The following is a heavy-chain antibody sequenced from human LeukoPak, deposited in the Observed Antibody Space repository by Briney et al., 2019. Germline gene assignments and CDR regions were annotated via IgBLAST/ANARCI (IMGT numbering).Heavy chain of an antibody. CDR2: IYYSGNT. V-gene: IGHV4-31*03. CDR1: GGSISSGGCY. CDR3: ARGYYFDY. J-gene: IGHJ4*02. Sequence: SETLSLTCTVSGGSISSGGCYWSWLRQHPGMGLEWIGYIYYSGNTYYNPSLKSRVTISVDTSKNQLSLKLSSVTAADTAVYYCARGYYFDYWGQGTLVTVSS.